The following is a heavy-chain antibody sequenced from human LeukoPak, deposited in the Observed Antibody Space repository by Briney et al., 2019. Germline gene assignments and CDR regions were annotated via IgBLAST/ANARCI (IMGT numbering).Heavy chain of an antibody. J-gene: IGHJ4*02. D-gene: IGHD3-16*01. V-gene: IGHV3-7*03. CDR2: IKEEGSEK. Sequence: GGSLRLSCVASGFTFTSHWMTWVRQAPGKGLEWVANIKEEGSEKYYVDSVKGRFTISRDNAKNSLYLQMNSLRVEDTAVCYCAGALRPLDYWGQGTLVTVSS. CDR3: AGALRPLDY. CDR1: GFTFTSHW.